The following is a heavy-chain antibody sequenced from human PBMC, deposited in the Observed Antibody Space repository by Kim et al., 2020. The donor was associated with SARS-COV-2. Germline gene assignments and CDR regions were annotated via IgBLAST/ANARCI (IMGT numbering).Heavy chain of an antibody. CDR1: GGTFSSYA. V-gene: IGHV1-69*13. J-gene: IGHJ4*02. CDR2: IIPIFGTA. Sequence: SVKVSCKASGGTFSSYAISWVRQAPGQGLEWMGGIIPIFGTANYAQKFQGRVTITADVSTSTAYMELSSLRSEDTAVYYCARDLGDVRTWIQPLGYWGQGTLVTVTS. CDR3: ARDLGDVRTWIQPLGY. D-gene: IGHD5-18*01.